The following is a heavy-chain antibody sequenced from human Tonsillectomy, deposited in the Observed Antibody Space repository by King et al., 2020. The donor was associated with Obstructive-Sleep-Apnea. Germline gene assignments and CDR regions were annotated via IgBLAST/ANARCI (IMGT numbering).Heavy chain of an antibody. CDR2: ISYDGSNK. J-gene: IGHJ4*02. Sequence: VQLVESGGGVVQPGRSLRLSCAASGFTFSSYAMHWVRQAPGKGLEWVAVISYDGSNKYYADSVKGRFTISRDNSKNTLYLQMNSLRAEDTAVYYCARDVVVTAIPLDWGQGTLVTVSS. CDR3: ARDVVVTAIPLD. D-gene: IGHD2-21*02. CDR1: GFTFSSYA. V-gene: IGHV3-30*04.